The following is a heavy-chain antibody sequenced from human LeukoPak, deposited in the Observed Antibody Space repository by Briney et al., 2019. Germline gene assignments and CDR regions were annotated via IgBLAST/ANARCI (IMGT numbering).Heavy chain of an antibody. V-gene: IGHV4-31*03. CDR1: GGSISSGGYY. Sequence: SETRSLTCTVSGGSISSGGYYWSWIRQHPGKGLEWIGYIYYSGSTYYNPSLKSRVTISVDTSKNQFSLKLSSVTAADTAVYYCAGFAEDYDFWSGYYRGGTFDYWGQGTLVTVSS. CDR3: AGFAEDYDFWSGYYRGGTFDY. CDR2: IYYSGST. J-gene: IGHJ4*02. D-gene: IGHD3-3*01.